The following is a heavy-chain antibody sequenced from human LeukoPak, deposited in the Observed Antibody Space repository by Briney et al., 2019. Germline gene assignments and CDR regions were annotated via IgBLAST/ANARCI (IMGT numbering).Heavy chain of an antibody. CDR2: INPKSGGT. CDR3: AKDHTIRSFDS. V-gene: IGHV1-2*02. D-gene: IGHD1-14*01. Sequence: ASVKVSCKASGYTFTDYYIHWVRQAPGQGPEWMGWINPKSGGTNYAQKFQGRVTMTRDTSVSAVYMELSSLRSDDTAVYYCAKDHTIRSFDSWGQGTLVTVSS. J-gene: IGHJ4*02. CDR1: GYTFTDYY.